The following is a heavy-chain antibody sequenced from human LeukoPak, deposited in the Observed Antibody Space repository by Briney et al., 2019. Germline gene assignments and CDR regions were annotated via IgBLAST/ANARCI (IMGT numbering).Heavy chain of an antibody. CDR2: IKQDGSER. CDR3: ARGGTRGYSPVDY. Sequence: GGSLRLSCAASGFTFSSYWMNWVRQAPGKGLEWVANIKQDGSERNYVDSVKGRSTISRDNAKNSLFLQMNSLRVEDTAVYYCARGGTRGYSPVDYWGQGILAAVSS. J-gene: IGHJ4*02. V-gene: IGHV3-7*03. D-gene: IGHD5-18*01. CDR1: GFTFSSYW.